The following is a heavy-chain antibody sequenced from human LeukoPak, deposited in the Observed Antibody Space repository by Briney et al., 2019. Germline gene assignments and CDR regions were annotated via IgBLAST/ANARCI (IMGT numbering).Heavy chain of an antibody. CDR2: IYYYSGSA. J-gene: IGHJ2*01. CDR1: GASVNSGNYY. V-gene: IGHV4-61*01. CDR3: ARGGWYLDL. Sequence: SETLSLTCTVSGASVNSGNYYWSWIRQPPGNGLEWIGYIYYYSGSADYNPSLKSRVTISVDTSKNQFSLKMSSVTAADTAVYYCARGGWYLDLWGRGTLVTVSS.